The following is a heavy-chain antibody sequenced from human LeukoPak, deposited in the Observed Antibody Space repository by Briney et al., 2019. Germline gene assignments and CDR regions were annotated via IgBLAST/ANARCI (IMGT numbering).Heavy chain of an antibody. Sequence: GGSLRLSCAASGFTFSNAWMTWVRQAPGKGLEWVGRIESKTGGGTTDYAAPVKGRFTISRDDSKNTLYLQMNSLKTEDTAVYYCTTEADSGSHIDYWGQGTLVTVSS. D-gene: IGHD1-26*01. J-gene: IGHJ4*02. V-gene: IGHV3-15*04. CDR2: IESKTGGGTT. CDR1: GFTFSNAW. CDR3: TTEADSGSHIDY.